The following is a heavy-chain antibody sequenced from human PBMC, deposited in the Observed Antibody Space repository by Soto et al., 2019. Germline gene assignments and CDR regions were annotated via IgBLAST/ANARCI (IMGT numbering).Heavy chain of an antibody. Sequence: PSETLSLTCTVSGDSISSYYWSWIRQPPGKGLEWIGYVFYSGSTNYNPSLKSRVTISIDTSKNQFSLHLSSVTAADTAVYYCARLHHDYYGSGSYYSTWDYWGQGTLVTVSS. V-gene: IGHV4-59*08. CDR1: GDSISSYY. J-gene: IGHJ4*02. D-gene: IGHD3-10*01. CDR2: VFYSGST. CDR3: ARLHHDYYGSGSYYSTWDY.